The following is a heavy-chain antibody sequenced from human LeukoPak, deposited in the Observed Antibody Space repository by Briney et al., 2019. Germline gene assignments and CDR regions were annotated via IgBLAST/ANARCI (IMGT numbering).Heavy chain of an antibody. D-gene: IGHD1-26*01. J-gene: IGHJ4*02. CDR2: ISSDGITT. CDR3: VRDLGELPTY. CDR1: GFTFSSYW. Sequence: PGGSLRLSCAASGFTFSSYWTYWVRQAPGKRLVWVSRISSDGITTNYAGAVKGRFTMSRDSAKNTLFLQMNTLRAEDTAVYYCVRDLGELPTYWGQGTLVTVSS. V-gene: IGHV3-74*01.